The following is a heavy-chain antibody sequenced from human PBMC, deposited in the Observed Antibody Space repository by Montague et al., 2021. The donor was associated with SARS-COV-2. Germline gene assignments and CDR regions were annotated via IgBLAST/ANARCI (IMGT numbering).Heavy chain of an antibody. D-gene: IGHD3-3*01. CDR2: VYYCWST. V-gene: IGHV4-59*01. Sequence: SETLSLTCTVSGGSISSYYWCWIRLPQRPGLELNGYVYYCWSTNYNSTLTRRVPITVDTSTNQFSLKLSPVSAADTAVYYCASYYYDFWSGYYSHYYFDYWGQGTLVTVSS. CDR3: ASYYYDFWSGYYSHYYFDY. J-gene: IGHJ4*02. CDR1: GGSISSYY.